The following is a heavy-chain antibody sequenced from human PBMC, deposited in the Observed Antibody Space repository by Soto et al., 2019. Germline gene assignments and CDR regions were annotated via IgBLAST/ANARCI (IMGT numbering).Heavy chain of an antibody. V-gene: IGHV3-30-3*01. J-gene: IGHJ6*02. CDR2: ISYDGSNK. CDR3: ARDPSGSYIFYYYYGMDV. Sequence: QVQLVESGGGVVQPGRSLRLSCAASGFTFSSYAMHWVRQAPGKGLEWVAVISYDGSNKYYADSVKGRITISRDNSKNTLYRQMNSRRAEDTAVYYCARDPSGSYIFYYYYGMDVWGQGTTVTVSS. CDR1: GFTFSSYA. D-gene: IGHD1-26*01.